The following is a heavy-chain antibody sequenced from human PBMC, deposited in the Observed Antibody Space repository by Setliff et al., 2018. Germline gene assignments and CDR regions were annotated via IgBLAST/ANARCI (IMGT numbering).Heavy chain of an antibody. Sequence: VKVSCKASGYTFTGYHIHWVRQAPGQGLEWMGWINPNTGGTNYAQKFQGRVTLTRDTSIRTSYMELNSLTSDDTAVYYCARLAAIPEPGIGILAWGQGTLVTSPQ. CDR2: INPNTGGT. CDR3: ARLAAIPEPGIGILA. J-gene: IGHJ4*02. CDR1: GYTFTGYH. D-gene: IGHD2-2*01. V-gene: IGHV1-2*02.